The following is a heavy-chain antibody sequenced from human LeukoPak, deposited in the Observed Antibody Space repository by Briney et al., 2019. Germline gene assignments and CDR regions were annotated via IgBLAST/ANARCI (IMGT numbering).Heavy chain of an antibody. CDR2: INHSGGT. Sequence: SETLSLTCAVYGGSFSGYYWSWIRQPPGKGLEWIGEINHSGGTNYSPSLKSRVTISVDTSKNQFSLKLSSVTAADTAVYYCARGYCSGGNCYSTPDYWGQGTLVTVSS. CDR1: GGSFSGYY. CDR3: ARGYCSGGNCYSTPDY. V-gene: IGHV4-34*01. J-gene: IGHJ4*02. D-gene: IGHD2-15*01.